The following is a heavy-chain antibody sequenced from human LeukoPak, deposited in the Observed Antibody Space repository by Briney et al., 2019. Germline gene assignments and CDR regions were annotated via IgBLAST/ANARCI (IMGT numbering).Heavy chain of an antibody. CDR2: IIGGAGGT. CDR1: GFSFSSHG. J-gene: IGHJ4*02. CDR3: AKEESIVFGLLNYGSGSYSLDY. Sequence: GGSLRLSCAASGFSFSSHGMSWVRQAPGKGLEWVSGIIGGAGGTYYADSVKGRFTISRDNSKNTLYLQMNSLRAEDTAVYYCAKEESIVFGLLNYGSGSYSLDYWGQGTLVTVSS. V-gene: IGHV3-23*01. D-gene: IGHD3-10*01.